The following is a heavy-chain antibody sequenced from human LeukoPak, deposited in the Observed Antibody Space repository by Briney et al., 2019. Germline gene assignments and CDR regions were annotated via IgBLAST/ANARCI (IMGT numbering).Heavy chain of an antibody. Sequence: GGSLRLSCAASGFTVSSNYMSWVRQAPGKGLEWVSVIYSSGSTYYADSVKGRFTISRDNSKNTLYLQMNSLRAEDTAVYYCARDRGSSSWYFGYYYGMDVWGQGTTVTVSS. D-gene: IGHD6-13*01. CDR2: IYSSGST. V-gene: IGHV3-53*01. J-gene: IGHJ6*02. CDR3: ARDRGSSSWYFGYYYGMDV. CDR1: GFTVSSNY.